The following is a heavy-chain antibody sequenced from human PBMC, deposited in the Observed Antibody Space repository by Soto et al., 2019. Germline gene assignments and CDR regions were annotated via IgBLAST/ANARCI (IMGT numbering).Heavy chain of an antibody. Sequence: GSLRLSCAASGFTFSSYGMHWVRQAPGKGLEWVAVISYDGSNKYYADSVKGRFTISRDNSKNTLYLQMNSLRAEDTAVYYCAKGSIGYFDYWGQGTLVTVSS. J-gene: IGHJ4*02. CDR3: AKGSIGYFDY. CDR1: GFTFSSYG. CDR2: ISYDGSNK. V-gene: IGHV3-30*18.